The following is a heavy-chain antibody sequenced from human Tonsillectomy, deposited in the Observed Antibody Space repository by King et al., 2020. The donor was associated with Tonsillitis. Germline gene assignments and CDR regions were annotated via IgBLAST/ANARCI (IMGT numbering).Heavy chain of an antibody. V-gene: IGHV3-23*04. CDR1: GFTFSSYA. Sequence: VQLVESGGGLVQPGGSLRLSCATSGFTFSSYAMTWVRQAPGEGLEWVSGITGSGGTTYYADSVKGRFPISRYNSKNTVYLEMNNLSAEDTAVYYWAKFLFEWLLPDDAFDIWGQGTLVTVSS. D-gene: IGHD3-9*01. CDR2: ITGSGGTT. J-gene: IGHJ3*02. CDR3: AKFLFEWLLPDDAFDI.